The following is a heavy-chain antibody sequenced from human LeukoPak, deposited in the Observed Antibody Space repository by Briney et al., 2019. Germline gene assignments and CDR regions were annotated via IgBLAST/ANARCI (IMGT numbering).Heavy chain of an antibody. J-gene: IGHJ5*02. D-gene: IGHD3-22*01. CDR1: GFTFSNAW. Sequence: GGSLRLSCATSGFTFSNAWMNWVRQAPGKGLEWVGRISSNSDGGTIDYSAPVKARFTLSRDDSTTTLYLQMNSLQTEDTAVYYCATDFYDSTWGQGTLVTVSS. CDR3: ATDFYDST. V-gene: IGHV3-15*07. CDR2: ISSNSDGGTI.